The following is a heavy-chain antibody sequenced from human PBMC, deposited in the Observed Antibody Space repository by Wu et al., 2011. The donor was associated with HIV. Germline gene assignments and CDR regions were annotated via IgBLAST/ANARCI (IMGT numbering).Heavy chain of an antibody. CDR3: GSGTIVYGGNPFGYMAV. CDR1: GYTFTDYF. Sequence: EVQLEQSGAEVKKPGATVKISCKVSGYTFTDYFIHWVQKAPGKGLEWMGLIDPEDGETKCAEKFQGRVTMTADMSADTAYMELRTLRSEDSAVYYCGSGTIVYGGNPFGYMAVWGKGTTVIVAS. V-gene: IGHV1-69-2*01. J-gene: IGHJ6*03. CDR2: IDPEDGET. D-gene: IGHD4/OR15-4a*01.